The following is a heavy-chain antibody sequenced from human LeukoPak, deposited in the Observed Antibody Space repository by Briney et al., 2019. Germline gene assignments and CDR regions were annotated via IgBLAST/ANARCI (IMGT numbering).Heavy chain of an antibody. J-gene: IGHJ4*02. Sequence: GGSLRLSCAASGFTFSSYEMNWVRQAPGKGLEWVSYISSSGSTIYYADSVKGRFTISRDNAKNSLYLQMNSLRAEDTAVYYCARSPYGSSPYYFDYWGQRTLVTVSS. CDR2: ISSSGSTI. CDR3: ARSPYGSSPYYFDY. D-gene: IGHD3-10*01. V-gene: IGHV3-48*03. CDR1: GFTFSSYE.